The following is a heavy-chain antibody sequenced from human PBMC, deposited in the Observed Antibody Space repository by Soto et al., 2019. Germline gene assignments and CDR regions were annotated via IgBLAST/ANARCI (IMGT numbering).Heavy chain of an antibody. CDR2: IIPIFGTA. V-gene: IGHV1-69*13. Sequence: SVKVSCKASVGTFSSYAISWVRQAPGQGLEWMGGIIPIFGTANYAQKFQGRVTITADESTSTAYMELSSLRSEDTAVYYCARDTAYDSSGWNPLDYWGQGTLVTVSS. CDR1: VGTFSSYA. J-gene: IGHJ4*02. D-gene: IGHD3-22*01. CDR3: ARDTAYDSSGWNPLDY.